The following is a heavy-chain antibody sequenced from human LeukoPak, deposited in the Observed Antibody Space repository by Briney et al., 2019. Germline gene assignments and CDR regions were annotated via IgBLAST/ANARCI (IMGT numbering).Heavy chain of an antibody. Sequence: GGSLRLSCAASGFTFSGYWMHWVRQVPGKGLEWVSAISGSGGSTYYADPVKGRFTISRDNSKNTLYLQMNSLRAEGTAVYYCAKDEDIVVVPAATGPYFDYWGQGTLVTVSS. V-gene: IGHV3-23*01. CDR3: AKDEDIVVVPAATGPYFDY. J-gene: IGHJ4*02. D-gene: IGHD2-2*01. CDR1: GFTFSGYW. CDR2: ISGSGGST.